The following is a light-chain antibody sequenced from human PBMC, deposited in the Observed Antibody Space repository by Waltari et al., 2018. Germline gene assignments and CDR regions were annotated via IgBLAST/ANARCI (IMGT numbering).Light chain of an antibody. CDR2: GAS. V-gene: IGKV1-6*01. CDR3: LQDYSYPRT. J-gene: IGKJ1*01. Sequence: AIQMTQSPSSLSASVGDRVTITCRASQYIRNDIGWYHQRPGRAPKLLIYGASYLHSGVPSRFSGSGSGTFFTLIISSLQPEDFATYYCLQDYSYPRTFGQGTKVDIK. CDR1: QYIRND.